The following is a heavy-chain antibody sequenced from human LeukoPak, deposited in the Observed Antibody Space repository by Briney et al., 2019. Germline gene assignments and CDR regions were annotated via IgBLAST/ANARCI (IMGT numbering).Heavy chain of an antibody. CDR2: FRAYNVKA. V-gene: IGHV1-18*01. J-gene: IGHJ4*02. CDR3: ARDQGSSWTGNDY. CDR1: GYTFTSYV. Sequence: GASVRDSCKPSGYTFTSYVISGVRQAPRQGVEWMGLFRAYNVKANYPQKLQGRVTMSTDTSTSTAYMELRSLRSDETAVYYCARDQGSSWTGNDYWGQGTLVTVSS. D-gene: IGHD6-13*01.